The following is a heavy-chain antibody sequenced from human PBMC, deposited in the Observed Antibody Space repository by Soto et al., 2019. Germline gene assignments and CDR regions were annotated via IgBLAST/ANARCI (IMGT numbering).Heavy chain of an antibody. CDR1: GGSISSYY. CDR2: IYYSGST. CDR3: ARVMNSPYYYDSSGYQNWFDP. D-gene: IGHD3-22*01. V-gene: IGHV4-59*01. J-gene: IGHJ5*02. Sequence: WETLSLTCTVSGGSISSYYWSWIRQPPGKGLEWIGYIYYSGSTNYNPSLKSRVTISVDTSKNQFSLKLSSVTAADTAVYYCARVMNSPYYYDSSGYQNWFDPWGQGTLVTVSS.